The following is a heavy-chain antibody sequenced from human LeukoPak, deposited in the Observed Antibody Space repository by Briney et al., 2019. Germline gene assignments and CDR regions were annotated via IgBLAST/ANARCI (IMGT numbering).Heavy chain of an antibody. V-gene: IGHV3-30*03. Sequence: GRSLRPSCAASGFTFSSYGMHWVRQAPGKGLEWVAVISYDGSNKYYADSVKGRFTISRDNSKNTLYLQMNSLRAEDTAVYYCARDHGGSGSLDYWGQGTLVTVSS. D-gene: IGHD3-10*01. CDR1: GFTFSSYG. CDR3: ARDHGGSGSLDY. J-gene: IGHJ4*02. CDR2: ISYDGSNK.